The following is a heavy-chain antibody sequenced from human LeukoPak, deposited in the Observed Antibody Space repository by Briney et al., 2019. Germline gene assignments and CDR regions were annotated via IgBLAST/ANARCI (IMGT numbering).Heavy chain of an antibody. J-gene: IGHJ4*02. CDR1: GGSISSGDYY. CDR2: IYYSGST. V-gene: IGHV4-30-4*01. CDR3: AREATYYDILTGQERRAKFDY. Sequence: SETLSLTCTVSGGSISSGDYYWSWIRQPPGKGLEWIGYIYYSGSTYYNPSLKSRVTISVDTSKNQFSLKLSSVTAADTAVYYCAREATYYDILTGQERRAKFDYWGQGTLVTVSS. D-gene: IGHD3-9*01.